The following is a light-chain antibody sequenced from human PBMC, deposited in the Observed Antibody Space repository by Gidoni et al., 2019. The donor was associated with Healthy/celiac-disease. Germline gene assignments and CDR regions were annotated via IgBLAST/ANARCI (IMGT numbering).Light chain of an antibody. Sequence: DIQMTQPPPSLSASVGDRVTITRRARQGISNYLAWYQQKPGKVPKLLIYAASTLQSGLPSRFSGSGSGTDFTLTISSLQPEDVATYYCQKYNSALALTFGEGTQLEIK. CDR3: QKYNSALALT. V-gene: IGKV1-27*01. CDR1: QGISNY. CDR2: AAS. J-gene: IGKJ4*01.